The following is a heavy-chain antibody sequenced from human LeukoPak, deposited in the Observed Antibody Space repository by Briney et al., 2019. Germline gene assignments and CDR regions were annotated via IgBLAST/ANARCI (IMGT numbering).Heavy chain of an antibody. CDR2: INPSGGGT. CDR3: AREMPRTYYFDY. CDR1: GYTFTNYY. J-gene: IGHJ4*02. Sequence: GASVKVSCKASGYTFTNYYIHWVRQAPGQGLEWMGNINPSGGGTTYAQRFQNRVFMTGDTSTSTVYMELSSLRSEDTAIYYCAREMPRTYYFDYWGQGTLVTVSS. D-gene: IGHD1-14*01. V-gene: IGHV1-46*01.